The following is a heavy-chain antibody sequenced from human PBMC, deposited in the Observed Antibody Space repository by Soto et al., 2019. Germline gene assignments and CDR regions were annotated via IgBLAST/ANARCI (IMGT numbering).Heavy chain of an antibody. CDR1: GDTFTSYY. CDR2: INPSGGST. CDR3: ARERLTGPGFEY. Sequence: ASVKVSCKASGDTFTSYYMHWVRQAPGQGLEWMGIINPSGGSTSYAQKFQGRVTMTRDTSTSTVYMELSSLRSEDTAVYYCARERLTGPGFEYWGQGTLVTVSS. D-gene: IGHD1-20*01. J-gene: IGHJ4*02. V-gene: IGHV1-46*01.